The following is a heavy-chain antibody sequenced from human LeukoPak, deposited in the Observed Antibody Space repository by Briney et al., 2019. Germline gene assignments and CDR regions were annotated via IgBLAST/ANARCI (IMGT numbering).Heavy chain of an antibody. CDR2: IYPGDSDT. J-gene: IGHJ4*02. CDR1: GYSFTSYW. Sequence: LGESLKISCKGSGYSFTSYWIGWLRQMPGKGLEWMGIIYPGDSDTRYSPSFQGQVTISADKSISTAYLQWSSLKAADTAMYYCARLWDVDLVAILTAYFDYWGQGSLVTVSS. V-gene: IGHV5-51*01. CDR3: ARLWDVDLVAILTAYFDY. D-gene: IGHD5-12*01.